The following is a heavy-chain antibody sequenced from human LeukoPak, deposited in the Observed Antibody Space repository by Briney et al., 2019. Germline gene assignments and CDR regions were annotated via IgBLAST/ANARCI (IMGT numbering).Heavy chain of an antibody. V-gene: IGHV3-21*01. CDR2: ISSSSYI. D-gene: IGHD3-10*01. CDR3: ARDYYGSGSFRSDY. CDR1: GFTFSSYS. J-gene: IGHJ4*02. Sequence: PGGSLRLSCAASGFTFSSYSMNWVRQAPGKGLEWVSSISSSSYIYYADSVKGRFTISRDNAKNSLYLQMNSLRAEDTAVYYCARDYYGSGSFRSDYWGQGTLVTVSS.